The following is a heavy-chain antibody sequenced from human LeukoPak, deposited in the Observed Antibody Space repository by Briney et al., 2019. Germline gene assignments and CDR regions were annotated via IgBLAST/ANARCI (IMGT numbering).Heavy chain of an antibody. Sequence: GGSLRLSCAASGFTFTNAWMSWVRLAPGKGLEWVGRIKSKTDGGTTDYAAPVKGRFTISRDDSKNTLYLQMNSLKTEDTAVYYCTTGYYYDSSGYYSWGQGTLVTVSS. CDR3: TTGYYYDSSGYYS. D-gene: IGHD3-22*01. CDR1: GFTFTNAW. V-gene: IGHV3-15*01. CDR2: IKSKTDGGTT. J-gene: IGHJ1*01.